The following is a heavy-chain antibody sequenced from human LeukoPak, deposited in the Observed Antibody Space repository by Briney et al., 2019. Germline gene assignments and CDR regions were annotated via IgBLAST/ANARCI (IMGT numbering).Heavy chain of an antibody. CDR3: ATGGWLQFKHAFDI. CDR1: GYTFTSYA. Sequence: GASVKVSCKASGYTFTSYAISWVRQARGQGLEWMGGIIPIFGTANYAQKFQGRVTMTEDTSTDTAYMELSSLRSEDTAVYYCATGGWLQFKHAFDIWGQGTIVTVSS. V-gene: IGHV1-69*06. J-gene: IGHJ3*02. CDR2: IIPIFGTA. D-gene: IGHD5-24*01.